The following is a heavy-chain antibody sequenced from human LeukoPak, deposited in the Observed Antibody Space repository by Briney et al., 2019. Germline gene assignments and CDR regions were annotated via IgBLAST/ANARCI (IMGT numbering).Heavy chain of an antibody. Sequence: GASVKVSCKASGYTFTSYDINWVRQAPGQGLEWMGWISTYNGDTNYAQKLQGRVTMTTDTSTNTAYMELRSLRSDDTAVYYCAREGLGELTLDYWGQGTLVTVSS. CDR3: AREGLGELTLDY. V-gene: IGHV1-18*01. D-gene: IGHD3-16*01. J-gene: IGHJ4*02. CDR1: GYTFTSYD. CDR2: ISTYNGDT.